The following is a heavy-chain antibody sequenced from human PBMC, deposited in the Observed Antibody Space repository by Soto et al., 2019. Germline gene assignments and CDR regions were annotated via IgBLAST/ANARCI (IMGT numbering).Heavy chain of an antibody. V-gene: IGHV3-23*01. CDR1: GFTFSSYA. CDR3: AKRLAGDFDY. J-gene: IGHJ4*02. CDR2: ISGSGGST. Sequence: GGSLRLSCAASGFTFSSYAMSWVRQAPGKGLEWVSAISGSGGSTYYADSVKGRFTISRANSKNTLYLQMNSLRAEGTAVYYCAKRLAGDFDYWGQGTLVTVSS. D-gene: IGHD7-27*01.